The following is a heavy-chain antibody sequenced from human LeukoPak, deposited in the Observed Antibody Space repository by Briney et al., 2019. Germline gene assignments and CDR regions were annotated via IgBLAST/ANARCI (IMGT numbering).Heavy chain of an antibody. V-gene: IGHV1-46*01. CDR1: LWY. D-gene: IGHD4-23*01. Sequence: ASVTVSCKASLWYMHLLRQAPVHRLEWMGTIKPSGGSTSYAQKFQDRVTMTRDTSTSTVYMELSSLRSEDTAVYYCAREANGGYFDYWGQGTLVTVSS. CDR2: IKPSGGST. J-gene: IGHJ4*02. CDR3: AREANGGYFDY.